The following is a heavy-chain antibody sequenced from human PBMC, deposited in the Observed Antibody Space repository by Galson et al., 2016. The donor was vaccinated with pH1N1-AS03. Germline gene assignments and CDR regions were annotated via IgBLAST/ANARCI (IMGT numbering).Heavy chain of an antibody. V-gene: IGHV3-9*01. D-gene: IGHD2-15*01. CDR1: GFTFDAYA. CDR2: IDWNSDTV. CDR3: AKSPGYCSAGSCFDQGYFDY. J-gene: IGHJ4*02. Sequence: SLRLSCAGSGFTFDAYAMHWVRQAPGKGLEWVSGIDWNSDTVNYTDSVKGRFTIPRDNAKNSPYLQMNSLRGGDTALYYCAKSPGYCSAGSCFDQGYFDYWGQGTLVTVSS.